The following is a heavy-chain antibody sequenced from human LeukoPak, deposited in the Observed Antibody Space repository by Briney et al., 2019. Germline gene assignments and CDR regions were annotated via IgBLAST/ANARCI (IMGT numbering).Heavy chain of an antibody. CDR2: IYSGHST. V-gene: IGHV3-66*02. CDR3: ARGFGELLSRGWFDP. D-gene: IGHD3-10*01. CDR1: GFTFSSYW. J-gene: IGHJ5*02. Sequence: GSLRLSCAASGFTFSSYWMSWVRQAPGKGLEWVSVIYSGHSTYYADSVKGRFTISRDNSKNTLYLQMSSLRTEDTAVYYCARGFGELLSRGWFDPWGQGTLVTVSS.